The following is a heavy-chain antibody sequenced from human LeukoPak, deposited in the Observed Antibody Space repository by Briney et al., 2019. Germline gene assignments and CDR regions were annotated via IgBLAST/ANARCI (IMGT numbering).Heavy chain of an antibody. CDR2: IYYSGST. J-gene: IGHJ4*02. CDR1: GGSISSYY. Sequence: ETLSLTCTVSGGSISSYYWSWIRQHPGKGLEWIGYIYYSGSTNYNPSLKSRVTISVDTSKNQFSLKLSSVTAADTAVYYCARAKVRGVTYAPFDYWGQGTLVTVSS. D-gene: IGHD3-10*01. V-gene: IGHV4-59*01. CDR3: ARAKVRGVTYAPFDY.